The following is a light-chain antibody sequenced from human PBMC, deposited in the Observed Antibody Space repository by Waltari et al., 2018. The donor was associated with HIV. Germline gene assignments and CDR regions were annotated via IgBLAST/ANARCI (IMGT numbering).Light chain of an antibody. CDR1: NIGSKS. CDR3: HVWDSFSDHRV. Sequence: SVSVAPGQTARISCEGDNIGSKSVHWYQQKPGQAPVLVVYYDTDRPSGIPERFSGSNSGNTATLIISGVEAGDEADYYCHVWDSFSDHRVFGGGTELTVL. CDR2: YDT. V-gene: IGLV3-21*02. J-gene: IGLJ2*01.